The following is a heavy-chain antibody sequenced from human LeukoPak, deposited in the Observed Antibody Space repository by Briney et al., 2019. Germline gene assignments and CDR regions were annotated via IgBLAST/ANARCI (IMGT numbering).Heavy chain of an antibody. J-gene: IGHJ5*02. CDR1: GYTFTSYD. Sequence: ASVKVSCKASGYTFTSYDINWVRQATGQGLELMGWMNPNSGNTGYAQKFQGRVTMTRNTSISTAYMELSSLRSEDTAVYYCARGIVVVVAADNWFDPWGQGTLVTVSS. CDR2: MNPNSGNT. CDR3: ARGIVVVVAADNWFDP. D-gene: IGHD2-15*01. V-gene: IGHV1-8*01.